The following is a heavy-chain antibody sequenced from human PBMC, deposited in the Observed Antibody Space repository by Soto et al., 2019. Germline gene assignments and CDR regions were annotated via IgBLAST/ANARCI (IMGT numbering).Heavy chain of an antibody. CDR3: ASERSAQDFDF. CDR2: IIPTFGTP. V-gene: IGHV1-69*06. Sequence: QVQLVQSGTVVQRRGSSVKVSCQASGGTFSSHGMAWVRQAPGQGLEWMGGIIPTFGTPTYAPKFQGRVTITADKSTNTAYMELSSLRSEVTGVYYCASERSAQDFDFWGQGTLITVSS. CDR1: GGTFSSHG. J-gene: IGHJ4*02. D-gene: IGHD1-26*01.